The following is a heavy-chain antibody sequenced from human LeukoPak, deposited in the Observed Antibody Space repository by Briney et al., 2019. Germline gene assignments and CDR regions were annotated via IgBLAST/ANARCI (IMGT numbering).Heavy chain of an antibody. CDR3: ARGTSTVVTPEYYYYYCMGV. CDR1: GASISSSH. V-gene: IGHV4-4*09. J-gene: IGHJ6*03. Sequence: SETLSLTCNVSGASISSSHWSWVRQPPGKGLEWIGNIHTSGGSNYSPSLKSRVTISLDTSRNQFSLKLTSVTAADTAVYYCARGTSTVVTPEYYYYYCMGVWGKGTTVTVSS. CDR2: IHTSGGS. D-gene: IGHD4-23*01.